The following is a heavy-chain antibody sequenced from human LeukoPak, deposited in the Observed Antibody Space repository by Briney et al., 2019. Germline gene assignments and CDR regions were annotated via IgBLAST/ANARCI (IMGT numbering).Heavy chain of an antibody. CDR3: ARAGIGYCSGGSCYGENWFDP. CDR2: MNPNSGNT. D-gene: IGHD2-15*01. V-gene: IGHV1-8*01. CDR1: GYTFTSYD. J-gene: IGHJ5*02. Sequence: ASVKVSCKASGYTFTSYDINWVRQATGQGLEWMGWMNPNSGNTGYAQKFQGRVTMTRKTSISTAYMELSSLRSEDTAVYYCARAGIGYCSGGSCYGENWFDPWGQGTLVTVSS.